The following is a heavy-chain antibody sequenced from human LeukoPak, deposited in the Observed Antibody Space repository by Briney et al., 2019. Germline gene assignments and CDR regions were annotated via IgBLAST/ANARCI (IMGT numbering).Heavy chain of an antibody. D-gene: IGHD4/OR15-4a*01. Sequence: PGGSLRLSCAASGFTFSSYGMHWVRQASGKGLEWVGRIRNKAHNYATAYAASVKGRFTISRDDSKNTAYLQMNSLKTEDTAVYYCTRQATDDYGDDWGQGTLVTVSS. CDR1: GFTFSSYG. CDR2: IRNKAHNYAT. V-gene: IGHV3-73*01. J-gene: IGHJ4*02. CDR3: TRQATDDYGDD.